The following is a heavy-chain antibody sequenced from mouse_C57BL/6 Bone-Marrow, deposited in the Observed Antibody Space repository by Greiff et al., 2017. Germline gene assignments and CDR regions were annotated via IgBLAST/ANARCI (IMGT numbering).Heavy chain of an antibody. J-gene: IGHJ2*01. CDR1: GFTFSDYG. CDR3: ERRDLLLDY. V-gene: IGHV5-17*01. CDR2: ISSGSSTL. D-gene: IGHD2-1*01. Sequence: EVKLQESGGGLVKPGGSLKLSCAASGFTFSDYGLHWVRQAPEKGLAWVAYISSGSSTLYYADTVKGRFTISRDNAKNTLFLQMTSLRSDDTAMYYGERRDLLLDYWGQGTTLTVSS.